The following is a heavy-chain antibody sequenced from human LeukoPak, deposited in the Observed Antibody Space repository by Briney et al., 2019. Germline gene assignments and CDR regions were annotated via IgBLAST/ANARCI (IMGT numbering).Heavy chain of an antibody. CDR3: ARYYRGGWYYLDY. V-gene: IGHV4-39*07. D-gene: IGHD6-19*01. CDR2: INHSGST. Sequence: PSETLSLTCSVSGGSISSSDYYWDWIRQPPGKGLEWIGEINHSGSTNYNPSLKSRVTISVDTSKNQFSLKLSSVTAADTAVYYCARYYRGGWYYLDYWGQGTLVTVSS. J-gene: IGHJ4*02. CDR1: GGSISSSDYY.